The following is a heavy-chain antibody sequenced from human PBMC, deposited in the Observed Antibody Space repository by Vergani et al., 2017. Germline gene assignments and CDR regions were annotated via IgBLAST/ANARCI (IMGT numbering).Heavy chain of an antibody. V-gene: IGHV4-61*02. J-gene: IGHJ6*03. CDR1: GASVSRGTYY. CDR3: ARASHCINCYSEGPNGPGYYYMDV. CDR2: MYTSGHT. D-gene: IGHD2-21*01. Sequence: VQLQESGPGLLKPSQTLSLTCTVSGASVSRGTYYWTWIRQPAGKKLEWIVRMYTSGHTIYNPALESRVTMSVDTSKNQFSLQLSSVTAADTAVYYCARASHCINCYSEGPNGPGYYYMDVWGKGTTVTVSS.